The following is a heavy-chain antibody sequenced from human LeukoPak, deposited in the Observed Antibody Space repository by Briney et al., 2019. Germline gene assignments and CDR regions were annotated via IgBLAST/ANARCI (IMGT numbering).Heavy chain of an antibody. V-gene: IGHV3-53*01. CDR1: GFTVSNNY. D-gene: IGHD6-19*01. CDR3: AGCSSFYYYGMDV. Sequence: GGSLRLSCAASGFTVSNNYMSWVRQTPGKGLEWVSGIYSTGSTYNTDSVKGRFTISRDNSKNTLYLQMNSLRAEDTAVYYCAGCSSFYYYGMDVWGQGTTVTVSS. CDR2: IYSTGST. J-gene: IGHJ6*02.